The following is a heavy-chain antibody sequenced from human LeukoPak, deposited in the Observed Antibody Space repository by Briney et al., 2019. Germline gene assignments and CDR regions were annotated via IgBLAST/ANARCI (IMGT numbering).Heavy chain of an antibody. CDR1: GGTFSSYA. J-gene: IGHJ6*02. CDR2: IIPILGIA. Sequence: SVKVSCKASGGTFSSYAISWVRQAPGQGLEWMGRIIPILGIANYAQKFQGRVTITADKSTSTAYMELSSLRSEDTAVYYCARVFGVPQRGYYYGMDVWGQGTTVTVSS. D-gene: IGHD2-8*01. V-gene: IGHV1-69*04. CDR3: ARVFGVPQRGYYYGMDV.